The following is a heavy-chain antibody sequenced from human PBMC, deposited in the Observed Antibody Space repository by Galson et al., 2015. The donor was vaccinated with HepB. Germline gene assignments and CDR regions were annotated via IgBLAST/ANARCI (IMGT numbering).Heavy chain of an antibody. Sequence: SLRLSCAASGFTFSRYTMNWVRQAPGKGLESVSYISSNGNTVFDAYTVKGRFIISRDNAQNSLYLQMNSLRDEDTAVYYCARVHFGLESISGYWYFDLWGRGTLVTVSS. D-gene: IGHD3-10*01. CDR2: ISSNGNTV. CDR1: GFTFSRYT. V-gene: IGHV3-48*02. CDR3: ARVHFGLESISGYWYFDL. J-gene: IGHJ2*01.